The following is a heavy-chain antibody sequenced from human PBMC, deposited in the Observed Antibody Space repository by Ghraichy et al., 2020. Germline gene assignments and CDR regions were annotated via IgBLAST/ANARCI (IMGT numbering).Heavy chain of an antibody. CDR3: AKVITYYDILTGYSKYYYGLDV. J-gene: IGHJ6*02. V-gene: IGHV3-23*01. Sequence: GGSLRLSCAASGFTFSSYAMSWVRQAPGKGLEWVSSIGGSGGNTYYADSVKGRFTISRDNSKNTLYLQMNSLRAEDTAVYHCAKVITYYDILTGYSKYYYGLDVWGQGTTVTVSS. CDR2: IGGSGGNT. D-gene: IGHD3-9*01. CDR1: GFTFSSYA.